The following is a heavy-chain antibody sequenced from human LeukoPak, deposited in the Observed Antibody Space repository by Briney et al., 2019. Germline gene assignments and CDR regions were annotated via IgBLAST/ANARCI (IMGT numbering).Heavy chain of an antibody. V-gene: IGHV4-59*01. D-gene: IGHD3-22*01. Sequence: SETLSLTCTVSGGFISSYYWSWIRQPPGKGLEWIGYIYYSGSTNYNPSLKSRVTISVDTSKNQFSLKLSSVTAADTAVYYCATLGNYYYDSSGTGDYWGREPWSPSPQ. CDR2: IYYSGST. CDR1: GGFISSYY. CDR3: ATLGNYYYDSSGTGDY. J-gene: IGHJ4*02.